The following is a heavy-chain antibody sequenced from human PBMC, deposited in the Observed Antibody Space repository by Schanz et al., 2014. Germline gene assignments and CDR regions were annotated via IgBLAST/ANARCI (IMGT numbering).Heavy chain of an antibody. CDR2: INQAASVQ. CDR1: GFTFSAYW. Sequence: EVQLVEYGGGLVQPGESLRLSCAASGFTFSAYWMAWVRQAPGKGLEWVAAINQAASVQYYVDSVKGRFTISRDDAKNAQYLQRTSVTAVYTSACYCVKIGYTHGSLDDWGQGILVTVSS. D-gene: IGHD6-13*01. J-gene: IGHJ4*02. CDR3: VKIGYTHGSLDD. V-gene: IGHV3-7*01.